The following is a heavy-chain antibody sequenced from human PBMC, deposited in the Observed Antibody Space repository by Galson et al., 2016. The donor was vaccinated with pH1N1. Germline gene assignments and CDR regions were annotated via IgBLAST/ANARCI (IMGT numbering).Heavy chain of an antibody. J-gene: IGHJ4*02. Sequence: QSGAEVKKPGESLKISCKGSGSSFTRYWIGWVRQMPGKGLEWMGIIFPGDSDTRYSPSFQGQVTISADKSISTAYLQWSSLKPSDTAMYYCARHSGDGYRYGSERYFDYWGQGTLVTVSS. CDR3: ARHSGDGYRYGSERYFDY. CDR2: IFPGDSDT. V-gene: IGHV5-51*01. D-gene: IGHD5-18*01. CDR1: GSSFTRYW.